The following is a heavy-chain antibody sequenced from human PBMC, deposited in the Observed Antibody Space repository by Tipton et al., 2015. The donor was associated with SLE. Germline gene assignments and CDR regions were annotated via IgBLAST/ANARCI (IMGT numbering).Heavy chain of an antibody. D-gene: IGHD6-6*01. Sequence: TLSLTCAVYGGSFSGYYWSWIRQPPGKGLEWIGEINHSGSTNYNPSLKSRVTISVDTSKNQFSLKLSSVTAADTAVYYCARGSVGRKYSSSSGWFDPWGQGTLVTVSS. J-gene: IGHJ5*02. CDR2: INHSGST. V-gene: IGHV4-34*01. CDR3: ARGSVGRKYSSSSGWFDP. CDR1: GGSFSGYY.